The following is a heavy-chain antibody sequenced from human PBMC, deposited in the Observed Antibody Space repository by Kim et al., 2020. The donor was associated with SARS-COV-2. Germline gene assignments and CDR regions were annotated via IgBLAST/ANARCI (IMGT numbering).Heavy chain of an antibody. Sequence: AQKYQGRVTITADESTSTAYMERSSLRSEDTAVYYCARGASSIAETKFDDWGQGTLVTVSS. J-gene: IGHJ4*02. V-gene: IGHV1-69*01. D-gene: IGHD6-6*01. CDR3: ARGASSIAETKFDD.